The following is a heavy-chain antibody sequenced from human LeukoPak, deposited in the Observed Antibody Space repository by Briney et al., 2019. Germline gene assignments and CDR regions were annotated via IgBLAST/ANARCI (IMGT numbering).Heavy chain of an antibody. J-gene: IGHJ3*02. V-gene: IGHV3-74*01. CDR2: INSDGSST. CDR3: ARDAPTVVAFDDAFDI. D-gene: IGHD2-15*01. CDR1: GFTFSSYW. Sequence: PGGSLILSCAASGFTFSSYWMHWVRPAPGKGLVWVSRINSDGSSTSYADSVKGRFTISRDNAKNTLYLQMNSLRAEDTAVYYCARDAPTVVAFDDAFDIWGQGTMVTVSS.